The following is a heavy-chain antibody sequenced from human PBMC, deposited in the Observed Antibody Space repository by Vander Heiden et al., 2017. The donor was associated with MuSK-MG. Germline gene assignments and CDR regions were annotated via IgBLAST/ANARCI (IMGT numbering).Heavy chain of an antibody. V-gene: IGHV3-30*03. J-gene: IGHJ5*02. CDR3: SGSYYNEGGWFDP. CDR1: GFTFRTYA. CDR2: TSYDGIYK. D-gene: IGHD3-10*01. Sequence: QVQLVESGGGGVQPGRSLKLSWAASGFTFRTYAMHWVRQAPGKGLEWVAFTSYDGIYKYYADSVKGRFTISRDNSKNTLYVQMNSLRAEDTAVYYCSGSYYNEGGWFDPWGQGTLVTVSS.